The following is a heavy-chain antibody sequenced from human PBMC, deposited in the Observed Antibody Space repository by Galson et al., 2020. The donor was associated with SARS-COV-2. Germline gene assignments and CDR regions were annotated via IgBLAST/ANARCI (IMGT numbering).Heavy chain of an antibody. V-gene: IGHV3-23*01. J-gene: IGHJ6*02. CDR3: AKDRDIVVVPAAMKYYYYGMDV. CDR2: ISGSGGST. CDR1: GFTFSSYA. Sequence: GGSLRLSCAASGFTFSSYAISWVRQAPGKGLEWVSAISGSGGSTYYADSVKGRFTISRDNSKNTLYLQMNSLRAEDTAVYYCAKDRDIVVVPAAMKYYYYGMDVWGQGTTVTVSS. D-gene: IGHD2-2*01.